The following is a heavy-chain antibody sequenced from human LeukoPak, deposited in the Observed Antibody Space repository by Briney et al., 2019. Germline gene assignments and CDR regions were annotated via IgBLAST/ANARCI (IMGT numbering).Heavy chain of an antibody. D-gene: IGHD6-19*01. CDR1: GGSISSYY. Sequence: SETLSLTCTVSGGSISSYYWSWIRQPPGKGLEWIGYIYYSGSTNYNPSLKSRVPISVDTSKNQFSLKLSSVTAADTAVYYCARDLGYSSGWYRTNYFDYWGQGTLVTVSS. CDR2: IYYSGST. V-gene: IGHV4-59*01. CDR3: ARDLGYSSGWYRTNYFDY. J-gene: IGHJ4*02.